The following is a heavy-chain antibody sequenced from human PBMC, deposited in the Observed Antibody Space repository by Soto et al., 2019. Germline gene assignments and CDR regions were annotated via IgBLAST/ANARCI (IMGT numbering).Heavy chain of an antibody. CDR3: AKDAIAAAGTSRWFDP. J-gene: IGHJ5*02. CDR2: ISGSGGST. V-gene: IGHV3-23*01. CDR1: GFTFSSYA. D-gene: IGHD6-13*01. Sequence: GGSLRLSCAASGFTFSSYAISWVRQAPGKGLEWVSAISGSGGSTYYADSVKGRFTISRDNSKNTLYLQMNSLRAEDTAVYYCAKDAIAAAGTSRWFDPWGQGTLVTVSS.